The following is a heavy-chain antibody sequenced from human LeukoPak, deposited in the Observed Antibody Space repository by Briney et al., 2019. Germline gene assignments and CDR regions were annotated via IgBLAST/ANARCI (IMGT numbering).Heavy chain of an antibody. V-gene: IGHV4-59*01. CDR3: ARDSLLVRGGNWFDP. D-gene: IGHD3-10*01. CDR2: IYYSGST. Sequence: PSETLSLTCTVSGASISSNYWSWIRQPPGKGLEWIGYIYYSGSTNYNPSLKSRVTISVDTSKNRFSLKLSSVTAADTAVYYCARDSLLVRGGNWFDPWGQGTLVTVSS. CDR1: GASISSNY. J-gene: IGHJ5*02.